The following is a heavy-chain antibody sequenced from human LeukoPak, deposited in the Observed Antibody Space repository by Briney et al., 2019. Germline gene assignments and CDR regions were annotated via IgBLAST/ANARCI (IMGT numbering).Heavy chain of an antibody. CDR2: ISSSSTI. D-gene: IGHD3-3*01. CDR1: GFTFSSYS. Sequence: GSLRLSCAASGFTFSSYSMNWVRQAPGKGLEWVSYISSSSTIYYADSVKGRFTISRDNSKNTLYLQMNSLRAEDTAVYYCAKETRFLEWLPLDFDYWGQGTLVTVSS. V-gene: IGHV3-48*01. J-gene: IGHJ4*02. CDR3: AKETRFLEWLPLDFDY.